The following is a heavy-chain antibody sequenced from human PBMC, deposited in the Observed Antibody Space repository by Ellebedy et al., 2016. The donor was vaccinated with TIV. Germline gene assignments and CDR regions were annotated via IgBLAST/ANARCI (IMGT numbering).Heavy chain of an antibody. CDR3: ARDPVGVGPACDV. CDR2: IYSGADGGDP. D-gene: IGHD4-23*01. CDR1: GFTVSTNY. J-gene: IGHJ3*01. Sequence: PGGSLRLSCAASGFTVSTNYMHWVRQAPGEGLEWVAVIYSGADGGDPYYADSVKGRFTISRDNSRNTLYLQMNSLRAEDTAIYFCARDPVGVGPACDVWGQGTMVTVSS. V-gene: IGHV3-53*01.